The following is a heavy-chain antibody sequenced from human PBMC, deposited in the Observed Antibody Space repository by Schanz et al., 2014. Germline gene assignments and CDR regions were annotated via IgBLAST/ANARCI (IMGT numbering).Heavy chain of an antibody. J-gene: IGHJ6*02. D-gene: IGHD4-4*01. CDR1: GYDFHIYA. CDR2: INPNSGTT. Sequence: QILLVQPGPEVKKPGASVTVSCKASGYDFHIYAYSWVRQAPGQGLEWMGWINPNSGTTNYAQKFQGWVTMTRDTSISTAYMELSRLKSDDTAVYYCASALTTWGGMDVWGQGTTVTVSS. V-gene: IGHV1-2*04. CDR3: ASALTTWGGMDV.